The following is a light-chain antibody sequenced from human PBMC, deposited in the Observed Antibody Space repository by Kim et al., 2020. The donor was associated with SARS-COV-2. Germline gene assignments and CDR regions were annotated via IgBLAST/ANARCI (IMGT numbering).Light chain of an antibody. CDR2: GAS. V-gene: IGKV3-20*01. Sequence: FSPGEDATLSCRPSRSVSSSYLAWYQHKPGQAPRLLIYGASSRATGIPDRFSGSGSGTDFTLTISRLEPEDFAVYYCHQYGGSPNTFGQGTKLEI. CDR3: HQYGGSPNT. CDR1: RSVSSSY. J-gene: IGKJ2*01.